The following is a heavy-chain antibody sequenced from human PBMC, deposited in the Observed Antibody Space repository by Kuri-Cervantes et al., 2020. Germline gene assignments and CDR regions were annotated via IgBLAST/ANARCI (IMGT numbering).Heavy chain of an antibody. V-gene: IGHV1-46*01. Sequence: ASVKVSCKASGYTFTSYYMHWVRQAPGQGLEWMGIINPSGGSTSYAQKFQGRVTMTRDTSTSIVYMELSSLRSEDTAVYYCARAQWLKGVGDYWGQGTLVTVSS. CDR3: ARAQWLKGVGDY. CDR1: GYTFTSYY. D-gene: IGHD6-19*01. CDR2: INPSGGST. J-gene: IGHJ4*02.